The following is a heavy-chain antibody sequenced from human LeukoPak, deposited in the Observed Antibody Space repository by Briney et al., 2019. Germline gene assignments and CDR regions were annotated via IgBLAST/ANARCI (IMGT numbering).Heavy chain of an antibody. D-gene: IGHD3-22*01. CDR3: ARSGHYDSSGYSDDAFDI. CDR2: INPNSGNI. Sequence: ASVSVSCKASGYTFKDYYIHWVRQAPGQGLEWMGWINPNSGNINYAQKFQGRVTMNRDTSISAAYMELSRLRSDDTAVYYCARSGHYDSSGYSDDAFDIWGQGTTVTVSS. J-gene: IGHJ3*02. V-gene: IGHV1-2*02. CDR1: GYTFKDYY.